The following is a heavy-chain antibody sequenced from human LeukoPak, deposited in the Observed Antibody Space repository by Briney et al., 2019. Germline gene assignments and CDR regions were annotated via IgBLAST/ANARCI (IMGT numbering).Heavy chain of an antibody. V-gene: IGHV4-59*01. Sequence: SETLSLTCTVSGGSISSYYWSWIRQPPGKGLEWIGYIYYSGSTNYNPSLKSRVTISVDTSKNQFSLKLGSVTAADSAVYYCARAHGYGDYYWFDPWGQGTLVTVSS. CDR3: ARAHGYGDYYWFDP. CDR2: IYYSGST. CDR1: GGSISSYY. J-gene: IGHJ5*02. D-gene: IGHD4-17*01.